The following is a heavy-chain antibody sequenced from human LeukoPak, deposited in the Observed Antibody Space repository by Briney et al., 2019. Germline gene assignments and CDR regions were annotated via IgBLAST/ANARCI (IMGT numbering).Heavy chain of an antibody. D-gene: IGHD2-2*01. CDR2: IHGAST. V-gene: IGHV3-13*01. CDR1: GFTFSNCA. J-gene: IGHJ5*02. Sequence: GGSLRLSCVTSGFTFSNCAMSWVRQAPGKGLEWVSTIHGASTFYSAPVKGRFTISRENAKNSLYLQMNSLRAGDTAVYYCARGRGYCSSTSCYFWFDPWGQGTLATVSS. CDR3: ARGRGYCSSTSCYFWFDP.